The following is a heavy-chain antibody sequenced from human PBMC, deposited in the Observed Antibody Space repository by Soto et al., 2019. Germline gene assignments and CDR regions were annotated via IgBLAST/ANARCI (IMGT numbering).Heavy chain of an antibody. D-gene: IGHD6-19*01. CDR2: IDPSDSYT. CDR1: GYSFTSYW. Sequence: GESLKISCKGSGYSFTSYWISWVRQMPGKGLEWMGRIDPSDSYTNYSPSFQGHVTISADKSISTAYLQWSSLKASDTAMYYCARHISYLQWLDPYGMDVWGQGPRSPSP. J-gene: IGHJ6*02. CDR3: ARHISYLQWLDPYGMDV. V-gene: IGHV5-10-1*01.